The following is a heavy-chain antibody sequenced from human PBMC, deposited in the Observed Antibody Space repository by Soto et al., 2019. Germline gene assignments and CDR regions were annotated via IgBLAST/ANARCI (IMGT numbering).Heavy chain of an antibody. Sequence: QVQLQESGPGLVKPSQTLSLTCTVSGGSITSGCYYWHWIRQHPVQGLEWIGYIFHSGSTHYNPSLKSRLTMSAETSKTQLSLRLTSVTAADTAVYYCARGGASFTGPAGYCGQGTLGTVSS. CDR3: ARGGASFTGPAGY. CDR1: GGSITSGCYY. J-gene: IGHJ4*02. V-gene: IGHV4-31*03. D-gene: IGHD3-16*01. CDR2: IFHSGST.